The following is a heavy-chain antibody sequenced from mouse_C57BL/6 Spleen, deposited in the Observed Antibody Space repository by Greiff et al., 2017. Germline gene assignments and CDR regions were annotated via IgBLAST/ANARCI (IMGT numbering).Heavy chain of an antibody. Sequence: EVHLVESGPGLVKPSQSLSLTCSVTGYSITSGYYWNWIRQFPGNKLEWIGYISYDGSNNYNPSLKNRISIARDTSKNQFFLKLNSVTTEDTATYDCARDSSGYDYWGQGTTLTVSS. D-gene: IGHD3-2*02. CDR3: ARDSSGYDY. CDR1: GYSITSGYY. V-gene: IGHV3-6*01. CDR2: ISYDGSN. J-gene: IGHJ2*01.